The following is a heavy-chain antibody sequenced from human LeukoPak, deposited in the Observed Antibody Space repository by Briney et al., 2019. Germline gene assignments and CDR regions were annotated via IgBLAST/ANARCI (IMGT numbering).Heavy chain of an antibody. J-gene: IGHJ4*02. V-gene: IGHV3-23*01. CDR1: GFTFSSYA. Sequence: GGSLRLSCAASGFTFSSYAMSWVRQAPGKGLEGASAISGSGGSTYYADSVKGRFTISRDNSKNTLYLQMNSLRAEDTAVYYCAKDRFTPLSWGLYDPDYRGQGTLVTVSS. CDR3: AKDRFTPLSWGLYDPDY. D-gene: IGHD3-3*01. CDR2: ISGSGGST.